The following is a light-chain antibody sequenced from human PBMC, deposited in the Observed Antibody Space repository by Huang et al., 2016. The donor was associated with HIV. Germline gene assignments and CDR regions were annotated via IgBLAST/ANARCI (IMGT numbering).Light chain of an antibody. CDR3: QQSYSTPWT. Sequence: DIQMTQSPFSLSASVGDKFTITSRASQSISNYLNWYHQRPGEAPKLLIYAASSLQSGIPPRFSGSESGTDFTLTISSLQPEDFAAYFCQQSYSTPWTFGQGTKVEIK. CDR1: QSISNY. V-gene: IGKV1-39*01. J-gene: IGKJ1*01. CDR2: AAS.